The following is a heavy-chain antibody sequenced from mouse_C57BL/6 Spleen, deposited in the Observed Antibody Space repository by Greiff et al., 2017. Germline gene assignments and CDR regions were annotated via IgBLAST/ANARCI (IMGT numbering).Heavy chain of an antibody. CDR2: IYPGDGDT. D-gene: IGHD4-1*01. J-gene: IGHJ4*01. CDR3: ARSGTPLTFYAMDY. Sequence: QVQLQQSGPELVKPGASVKISCKASGYAFSSSWMNWVKQRPGKGLEWIGRIYPGDGDTNYNGKFKGKATLTADKSSSTAYMQLSSLTSEDSAVYFCARSGTPLTFYAMDYWGQGTSVTVSS. V-gene: IGHV1-82*01. CDR1: GYAFSSSW.